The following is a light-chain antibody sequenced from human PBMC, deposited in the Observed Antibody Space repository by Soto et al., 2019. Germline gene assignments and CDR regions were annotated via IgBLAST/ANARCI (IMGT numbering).Light chain of an antibody. CDR2: DVT. CDR3: SSYTAINTVVV. CDR1: SSDIGAYNY. Sequence: QSALTQPASVSGSPGQSITFSCTGTSSDIGAYNYVSWYQHHPGKAPKLLIYDVTDRPSGVSYRFSGSKSGTTASLTISGLQDEDEADYFCSSYTAINTVVVFGGGTKLTVL. J-gene: IGLJ3*02. V-gene: IGLV2-14*03.